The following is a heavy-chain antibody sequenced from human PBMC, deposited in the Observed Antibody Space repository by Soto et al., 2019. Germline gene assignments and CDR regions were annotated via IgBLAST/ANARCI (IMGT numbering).Heavy chain of an antibody. CDR2: ISAYNGNT. Sequence: ASVKVSCKASGYTFTSYGISCVRQAPGQGLEWMGWISAYNGNTNYAQKLQGRVTMTTDTSTSTAYMELRSLRSDDTAVYYCAAWVRGHYYGMDVWGQGTTVTVSS. CDR3: AAWVRGHYYGMDV. D-gene: IGHD3-10*01. J-gene: IGHJ6*02. V-gene: IGHV1-18*01. CDR1: GYTFTSYG.